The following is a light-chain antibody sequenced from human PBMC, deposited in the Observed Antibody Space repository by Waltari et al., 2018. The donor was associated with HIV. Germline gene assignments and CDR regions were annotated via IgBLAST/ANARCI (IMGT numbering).Light chain of an antibody. J-gene: IGKJ4*01. CDR1: QSGSSN. CDR3: QQYNNGPLP. CDR2: GAS. V-gene: IGKV3-15*01. Sequence: ELVITQSPATLSASPGEPATLSCRASQSGSSNLAWYQQKPRQAPRLLIYGASTRATGIPARCSGSGSGTEFTLTISSLQSEDFAVYYCQQYNNGPLPFGGGTKVEIK.